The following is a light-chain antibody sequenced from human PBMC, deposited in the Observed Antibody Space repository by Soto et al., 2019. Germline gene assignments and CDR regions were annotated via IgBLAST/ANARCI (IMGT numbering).Light chain of an antibody. CDR3: QQSYSTPIA. J-gene: IGKJ5*01. CDR2: AAS. Sequence: DIQMTQSPSSLSASVGDRVTITCRASQSISSYLNWYQQKPGKAPKLLIYAASSLQSGVPSRFSGSGSGTEFTLPISSLQPEDFANYYCQQSYSTPIAFGHGTRLEIK. V-gene: IGKV1-39*01. CDR1: QSISSY.